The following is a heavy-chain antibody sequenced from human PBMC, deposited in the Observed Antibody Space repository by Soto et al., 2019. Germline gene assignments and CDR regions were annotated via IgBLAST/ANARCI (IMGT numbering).Heavy chain of an antibody. J-gene: IGHJ1*01. CDR1: GDSISGGDFY. CDR2: IYYSGAT. D-gene: IGHD5-12*01. V-gene: IGHV4-30-4*01. CDR3: ARVTGYNSTCPCYFQS. Sequence: SETLSLTCTVSGDSISGGDFYWSWIRQPPGKGLEWIGFIYYSGATYYNPSLKSRLTISVDTSKNQFSLTLSSVTAADTAVYFCARVTGYNSTCPCYFQSRGRGAMVIVSS.